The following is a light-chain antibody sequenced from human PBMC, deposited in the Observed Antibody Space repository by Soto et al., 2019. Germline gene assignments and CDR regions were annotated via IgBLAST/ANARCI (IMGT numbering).Light chain of an antibody. CDR1: QSLVYRDGNTY. CDR3: MQGTHWPWT. V-gene: IGKV2-30*01. J-gene: IGKJ1*01. CDR2: KVS. Sequence: DVVMTQSPLSLPVTLGQPASISCRSSQSLVYRDGNTYLNWFQQRPGQSPRRLIYKVSNRDSGVPDRFSGSGSGTAFTLKISRVEAEDVGVYYCMQGTHWPWTFGQGTKVEIK.